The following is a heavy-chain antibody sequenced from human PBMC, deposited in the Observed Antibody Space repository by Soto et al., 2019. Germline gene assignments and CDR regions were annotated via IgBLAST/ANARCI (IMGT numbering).Heavy chain of an antibody. D-gene: IGHD3-22*01. CDR3: ARPVHQYDSSGSDAFDI. CDR1: GGTFSSYA. V-gene: IGHV1-69*13. CDR2: IIPIFGTA. J-gene: IGHJ3*02. Sequence: ASVKVSCKASGGTFSSYAISWVRQAPGQGLEWMGGIIPIFGTANYAQKFQGRVTITADESTSTAYMELSSLRSEDTAVYYCARPVHQYDSSGSDAFDIWGQGTMVTVSS.